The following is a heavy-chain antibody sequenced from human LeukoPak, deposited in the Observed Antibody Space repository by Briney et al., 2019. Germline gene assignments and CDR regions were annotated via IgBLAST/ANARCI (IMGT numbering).Heavy chain of an antibody. Sequence: SETLSLTCTVSGGSISSSSYYWGWIRQPPGKGLEWIGSIYYSGSTYYNPSLKSRVTISVNTSKNLFSLKLSSVTAADTAVYYCARRKWELPETPFDYWGQGTLVTVSS. J-gene: IGHJ4*02. CDR1: GGSISSSSYY. CDR2: IYYSGST. D-gene: IGHD1-26*01. CDR3: ARRKWELPETPFDY. V-gene: IGHV4-39*01.